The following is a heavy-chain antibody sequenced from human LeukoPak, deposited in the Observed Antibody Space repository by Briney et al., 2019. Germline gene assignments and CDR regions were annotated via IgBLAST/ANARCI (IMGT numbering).Heavy chain of an antibody. CDR2: IKQDGSEK. CDR3: ARIDGSGSYDWFDP. CDR1: GFTFSSYW. J-gene: IGHJ5*02. V-gene: IGHV3-7*04. D-gene: IGHD3-10*01. Sequence: GGSLRLSCAASGFTFSSYWMSWVHQAPGKGLEWVANIKQDGSEKYYVDSVKGRFTISRDNAKNSLYLQMNSLRAEDTAVYYCARIDGSGSYDWFDPWGQGTLVTVSS.